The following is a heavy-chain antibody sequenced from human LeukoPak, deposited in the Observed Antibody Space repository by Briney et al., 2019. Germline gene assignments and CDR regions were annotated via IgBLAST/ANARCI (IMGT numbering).Heavy chain of an antibody. CDR1: GGTFSSYA. D-gene: IGHD2-2*02. J-gene: IGHJ4*02. CDR3: ASGQGYCSSTSCYIRGGFDY. Sequence: SVKVSCKASGGTFSSYAISWVRQAPGQGLGWMGRIIPILGIANYAQKFQGRVTITADKSTSTAYMELSSLRSEDTAVYYCASGQGYCSSTSCYIRGGFDYWGQGTLVTVSS. CDR2: IIPILGIA. V-gene: IGHV1-69*04.